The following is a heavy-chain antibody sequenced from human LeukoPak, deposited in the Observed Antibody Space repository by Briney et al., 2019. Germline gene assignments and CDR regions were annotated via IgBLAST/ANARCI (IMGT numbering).Heavy chain of an antibody. CDR2: ITGSGDGT. CDR1: GFTFSNYA. Sequence: PGGSLRLFCAASGFTFSNYAMMWVRQAPGKRLEWVSSITGSGDGTYYADSVRGRFTISRDNSENTLYLQLNSLRAEDTAVYFCVKGFVHPTYSFDYWGQGTLVTVSS. V-gene: IGHV3-23*01. CDR3: VKGFVHPTYSFDY. D-gene: IGHD3-10*01. J-gene: IGHJ4*02.